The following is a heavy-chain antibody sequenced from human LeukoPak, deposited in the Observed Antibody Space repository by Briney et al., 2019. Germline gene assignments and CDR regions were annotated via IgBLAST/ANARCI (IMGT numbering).Heavy chain of an antibody. D-gene: IGHD3-22*01. CDR1: GYTFTSYD. Sequence: ASVKVSCKASGYTFTSYDINWVRQATGQGLEWMGWMNPNSGNTGYAQKFQGRVTMTRNTSISTAYMELSSLRSEDTAVYYCARAYDNSVHYYYFDYCGQGPLVTVSS. V-gene: IGHV1-8*01. CDR2: MNPNSGNT. CDR3: ARAYDNSVHYYYFDY. J-gene: IGHJ4*02.